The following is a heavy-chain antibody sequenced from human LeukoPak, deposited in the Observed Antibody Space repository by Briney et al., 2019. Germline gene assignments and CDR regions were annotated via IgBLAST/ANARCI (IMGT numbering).Heavy chain of an antibody. CDR1: GGTFSSYA. Sequence: SVKVSCKASGGTFSSYAISWVRQAPGQGLEWMGGIIPIFGTANYAQKFQGRVTITADESTSTAYMELSRLRSDDTAVYYCASLGYGGNSAAFDYWGQGTLVTVSS. D-gene: IGHD4-23*01. J-gene: IGHJ4*02. V-gene: IGHV1-69*01. CDR3: ASLGYGGNSAAFDY. CDR2: IIPIFGTA.